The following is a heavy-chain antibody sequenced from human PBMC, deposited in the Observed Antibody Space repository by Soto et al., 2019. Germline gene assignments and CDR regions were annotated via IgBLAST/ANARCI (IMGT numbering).Heavy chain of an antibody. CDR1: GYTFTGYY. D-gene: IGHD5-12*01. CDR3: ARGTIVVATDKDLLYKYYGMDV. J-gene: IGHJ6*02. Sequence: QVLLVHSGAEVKKPGASVKVSCKAAGYTFTGYYMHWVRQAPGQGLECMGWINPNSGGTSYAQKLQGRVTMTRDTSISTAYMELSRLRSDDTAVYCCARGTIVVATDKDLLYKYYGMDVWGQGTAVTVSS. CDR2: INPNSGGT. V-gene: IGHV1-2*02.